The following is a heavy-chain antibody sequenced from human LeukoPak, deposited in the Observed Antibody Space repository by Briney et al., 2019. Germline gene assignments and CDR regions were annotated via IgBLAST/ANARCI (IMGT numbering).Heavy chain of an antibody. V-gene: IGHV4-39*01. J-gene: IGHJ4*02. D-gene: IGHD4-17*01. CDR1: GGSISSSSYY. CDR2: IYYSGST. CDR3: ASYGDYGKFPCDY. Sequence: SESLSLTCTVSGGSISSSSYYWGWLRQPPGKGLEWIGSIYYSGSTYYNPSLKSRVTISVDTSKNQFSLKLSSVTAADTAVYYCASYGDYGKFPCDYWGQGTLVTVSS.